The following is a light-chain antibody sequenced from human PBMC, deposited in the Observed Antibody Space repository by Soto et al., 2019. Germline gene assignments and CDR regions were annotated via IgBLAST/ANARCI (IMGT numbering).Light chain of an antibody. CDR1: QSVRTN. J-gene: IGKJ5*01. CDR2: GAS. V-gene: IGKV3-15*01. CDR3: QQYWKWPIT. Sequence: EIVLTQSPATLSLSPGERATLSCRASQSVRTNLAWYQHKPGQSPRLLIYGASNRATGFPARFSGSGSGTDFTLTISSLQSEDFGVYYCQQYWKWPITFGQGTRLEIK.